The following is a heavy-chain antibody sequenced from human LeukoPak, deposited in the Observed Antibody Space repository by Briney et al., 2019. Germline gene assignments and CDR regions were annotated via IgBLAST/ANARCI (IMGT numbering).Heavy chain of an antibody. D-gene: IGHD3-22*01. J-gene: IGHJ4*02. CDR2: ISDTGGRT. V-gene: IGHV3-23*01. CDR1: GITLSNYG. Sequence: GGSLRLSCAVSGITLSNYGMTWVRQAPGKGLEWVAGISDTGGRTNYADSVKGRFTISRDNPKNTLHLQMNSLRAEDTAVYFCAKRGVVIRVILVGFHKEAYYFDSWGQGALVTVSS. CDR3: AKRGVVIRVILVGFHKEAYYFDS.